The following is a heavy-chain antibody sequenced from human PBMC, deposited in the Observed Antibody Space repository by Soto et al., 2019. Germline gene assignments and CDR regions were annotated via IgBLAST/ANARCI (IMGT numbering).Heavy chain of an antibody. V-gene: IGHV3-23*01. CDR2: ISGSDDRT. CDR1: GFTFSSYA. Sequence: EVQLLESGGGLVQPGESLRLCCAASGFTFSSYAMSWVRQAPGKGLEWVSVISGSDDRTYYADSVKGRFTISRDNSKNTLYLQMNSLRAEDTAVYFCAKRSSSFTFDYWGQGTLVTVSS. J-gene: IGHJ4*02. CDR3: AKRSSSFTFDY. D-gene: IGHD6-6*01.